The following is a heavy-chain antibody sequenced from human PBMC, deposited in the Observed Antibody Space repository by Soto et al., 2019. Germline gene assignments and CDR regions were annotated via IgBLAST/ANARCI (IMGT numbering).Heavy chain of an antibody. CDR2: ISSSGSTI. V-gene: IGHV3-11*01. J-gene: IGHJ4*02. Sequence: PEGSLRLSCAASGFTLSDYYMSWIRQAPGKGLEWVSYISSSGSTIYYADSVKGRFTISRDNAKNSLYLQMNSLRAEDTAVYYCARHLVPEYFDYWGQGTLVTVSS. CDR3: ARHLVPEYFDY. D-gene: IGHD2-8*01. CDR1: GFTLSDYY.